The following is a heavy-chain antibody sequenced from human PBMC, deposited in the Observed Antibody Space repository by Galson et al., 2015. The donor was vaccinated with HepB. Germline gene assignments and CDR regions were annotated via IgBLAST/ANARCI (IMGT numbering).Heavy chain of an antibody. Sequence: SLRLSCAASGFTFSSYGMSWVRQAPGKGLEWVSSISASGGSTYYADSVKGRFTISRDRSKKTLDLQMNTLRAEDTAVYYCATKPHEYYYDSNGLVEFYFDRWGQGTLVTVSS. CDR3: ATKPHEYYYDSNGLVEFYFDR. CDR2: ISASGGST. D-gene: IGHD3-22*01. J-gene: IGHJ4*02. V-gene: IGHV3-23*01. CDR1: GFTFSSYG.